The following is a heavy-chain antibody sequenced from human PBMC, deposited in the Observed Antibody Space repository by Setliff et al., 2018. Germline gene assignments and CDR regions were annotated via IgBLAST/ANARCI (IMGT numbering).Heavy chain of an antibody. V-gene: IGHV1-18*01. Sequence: ASVKVSCKSSGFTFTDYGITWVRQVPGRGLEWMGWINNYNFNTQYAQKFQGRVTVTTDTSTTTAYMELRSLRADDTAVYYCASINFYVSSGYYYAPELWGQGTTVTVSS. CDR2: INNYNFNT. CDR3: ASINFYVSSGYYYAPEL. J-gene: IGHJ4*02. D-gene: IGHD3-22*01. CDR1: GFTFTDYG.